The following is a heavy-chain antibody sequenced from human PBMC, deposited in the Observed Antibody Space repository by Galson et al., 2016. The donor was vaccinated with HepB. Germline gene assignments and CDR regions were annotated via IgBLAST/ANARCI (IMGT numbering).Heavy chain of an antibody. V-gene: IGHV4-59*11. CDR1: AGSISSHY. CDR3: ARVNSGWRRGVLAMDV. J-gene: IGHJ6*02. CDR2: IYYSGNA. D-gene: IGHD6-19*01. Sequence: SETLSLTCTVSAGSISSHYWSWIRQPPGKGLEWIGYIYYSGNADYYSPSLESRVTISIDTSKNQFSLKLNSVTAADTGIYYCARVNSGWRRGVLAMDVWGQGTTVTVSS.